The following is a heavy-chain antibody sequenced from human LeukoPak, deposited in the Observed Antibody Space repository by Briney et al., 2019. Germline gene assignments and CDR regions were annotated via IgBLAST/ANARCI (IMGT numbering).Heavy chain of an antibody. CDR2: IRSKANSYAT. D-gene: IGHD5-12*01. J-gene: IGHJ3*02. CDR3: LRSDDAFDI. V-gene: IGHV3-73*01. CDR1: GFTFSGSA. Sequence: GGSLRLSCAASGFTFSGSAMHWVRQASGKGLEWVGRIRSKANSYATAYAASVRGRFTISRDDSKNTAYLQMNSLKTEDTAVYYCLRSDDAFDIWGQGTMVTVSS.